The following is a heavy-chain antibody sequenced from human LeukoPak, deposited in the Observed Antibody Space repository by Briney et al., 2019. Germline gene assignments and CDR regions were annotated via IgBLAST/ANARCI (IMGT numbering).Heavy chain of an antibody. CDR3: ARLQGDCYPEVCAFDI. D-gene: IGHD2-21*02. J-gene: IGHJ3*02. CDR1: GGTFSSYA. CDR2: IIPIFGTA. Sequence: GASVKVSCKAFGGTFSSYAISWVRQAPGQGLEWMGGIIPIFGTANYAQKFQGRVTITTDESTSTAYMELGSLRSEDTAVHYCARLQGDCYPEVCAFDIWGQGTMVTVSS. V-gene: IGHV1-69*05.